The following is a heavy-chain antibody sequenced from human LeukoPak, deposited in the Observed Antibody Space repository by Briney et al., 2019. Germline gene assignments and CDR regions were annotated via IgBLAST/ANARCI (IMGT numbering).Heavy chain of an antibody. V-gene: IGHV3-11*01. Sequence: GGSLRLSCAASGFTFSDYYMSWIRQAPGKGLEWVSYISSSGSTIYYADSVKGRFTTSRDNAKNSLYLQMNSLRAEDTAVYYCAREMATASFDYWGQGTLVTVSS. D-gene: IGHD5-24*01. CDR2: ISSSGSTI. CDR1: GFTFSDYY. CDR3: AREMATASFDY. J-gene: IGHJ4*02.